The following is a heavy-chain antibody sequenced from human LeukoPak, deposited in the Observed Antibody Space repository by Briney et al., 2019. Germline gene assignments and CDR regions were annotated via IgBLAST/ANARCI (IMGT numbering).Heavy chain of an antibody. D-gene: IGHD5-12*01. CDR3: VRGGGSEVCDY. CDR2: INHSGST. V-gene: IGHV4-34*01. J-gene: IGHJ4*02. Sequence: SETLSLTCAVYGGSFSGYYWSWIRQPPGKGLEWIGEINHSGSTNYNPSLKSRVTISADKSKNQFSPNVTSVTAADTAVYYCVRGGGSEVCDYWGQGTLVTVSS. CDR1: GGSFSGYY.